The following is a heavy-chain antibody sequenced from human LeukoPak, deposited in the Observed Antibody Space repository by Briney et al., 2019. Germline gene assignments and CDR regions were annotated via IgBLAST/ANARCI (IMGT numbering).Heavy chain of an antibody. CDR1: GFTFSDYY. V-gene: IGHV3-11*04. CDR3: VRDTFSPDAFDI. D-gene: IGHD3-16*01. Sequence: GGSLRLSCAASGFTFSDYYMNWVRQAPGKGLEWVSYISSSGNTIYSADSVKGRFTISRDNAKNSLYLQMNSLRAEDTAVYYCVRDTFSPDAFDIWGQGTMVSVSS. CDR2: ISSSGNTI. J-gene: IGHJ3*02.